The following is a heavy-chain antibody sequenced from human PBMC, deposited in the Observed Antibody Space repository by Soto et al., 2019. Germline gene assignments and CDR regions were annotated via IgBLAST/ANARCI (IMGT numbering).Heavy chain of an antibody. CDR2: ISGSGGST. V-gene: IGHV3-23*01. Sequence: GGSLSLSCAASGFTFSSYAMSWVRQAPGKGLEWVSAISGSGGSTYYADSVKGRFTISRDSSKNTLYLQMNSLRAEDTAVYYCAKAVSMGATTEAFDIWGQGTMVTVSS. CDR3: AKAVSMGATTEAFDI. D-gene: IGHD1-26*01. CDR1: GFTFSSYA. J-gene: IGHJ3*02.